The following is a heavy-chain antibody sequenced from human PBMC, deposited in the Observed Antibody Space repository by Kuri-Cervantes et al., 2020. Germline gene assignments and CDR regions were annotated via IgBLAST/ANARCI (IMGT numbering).Heavy chain of an antibody. J-gene: IGHJ4*02. D-gene: IGHD2-2*01. V-gene: IGHV3-7*01. Sequence: GGSLRLSCVASGFTFSNYSMNWVRQAPGKGLEWVANIKQDGSEKYYVDSVKGRFTISRDNAKNSLYLQMNSLRAEDTAVYYCARDVYCTTTSCYGRGFDYWGQGTLVTVSS. CDR3: ARDVYCTTTSCYGRGFDY. CDR1: GFTFSNYS. CDR2: IKQDGSEK.